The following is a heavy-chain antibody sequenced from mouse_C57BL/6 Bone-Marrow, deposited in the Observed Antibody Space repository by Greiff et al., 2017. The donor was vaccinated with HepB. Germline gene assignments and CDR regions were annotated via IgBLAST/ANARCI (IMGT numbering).Heavy chain of an antibody. D-gene: IGHD1-1*02. V-gene: IGHV1-82*01. J-gene: IGHJ2*01. CDR3: ARSGRYVTGFDY. CDR2: IYPGDGDT. Sequence: VKLQESGPELVKPGASVKISCKASGYAFSSSWMNWVKQRPGKGLEWIGRIYPGDGDTNYNGKFKGKATLTADKSSSTAYMQLSSLTSEDSAVYFCARSGRYVTGFDYWGQGTTLTVSS. CDR1: GYAFSSSW.